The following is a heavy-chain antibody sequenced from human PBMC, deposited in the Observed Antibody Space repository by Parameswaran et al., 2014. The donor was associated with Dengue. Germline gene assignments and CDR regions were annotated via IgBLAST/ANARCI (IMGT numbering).Heavy chain of an antibody. J-gene: IGHJ5*02. CDR3: ARDEYCSSTSCYPQPANWFDP. Sequence: VRQAPGQGLEWMGIINPSGGSTSYAQKFQGRITMTRDTSTSTVYMELSSLRSEDTAVYYCARDEYCSSTSCYPQPANWFDPWGQGTLVTVS. D-gene: IGHD2-2*01. CDR2: INPSGGST. V-gene: IGHV1-46*01.